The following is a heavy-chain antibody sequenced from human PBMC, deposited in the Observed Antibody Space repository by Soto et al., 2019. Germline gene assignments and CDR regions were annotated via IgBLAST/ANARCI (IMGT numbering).Heavy chain of an antibody. CDR2: INPSGGST. CDR1: GYTFTSYY. CDR3: ARETRITMIVVGAGAFHI. D-gene: IGHD3-22*01. Sequence: ASVKVSCKASGYTFTSYYMHWVRQAPGQGLEWMGIINPSGGSTSYAQKFQGRVTMTRDTSTSTVYMELSSLRSEDTAVYYCARETRITMIVVGAGAFHIWGQATTVTVSS. V-gene: IGHV1-46*03. J-gene: IGHJ3*02.